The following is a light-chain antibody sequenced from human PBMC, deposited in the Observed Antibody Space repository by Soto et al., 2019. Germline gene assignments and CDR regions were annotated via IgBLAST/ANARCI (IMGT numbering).Light chain of an antibody. CDR1: SSDVGGYNY. CDR2: DVS. V-gene: IGLV2-11*01. Sequence: QSALTQPRSVSGSPGQSVTISCTGTSSDVGGYNYVSWYQQHPGKAPKLMIYDVSKRPSGVPDRFSGSKSGNTASLPISGLQADDEADYYCCSYAGSGKGYVFGTGTKLTVL. J-gene: IGLJ1*01. CDR3: CSYAGSGKGYV.